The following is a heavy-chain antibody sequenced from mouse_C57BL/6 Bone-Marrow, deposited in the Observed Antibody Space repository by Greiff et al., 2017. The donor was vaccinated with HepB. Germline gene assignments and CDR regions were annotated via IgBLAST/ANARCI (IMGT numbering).Heavy chain of an antibody. Sequence: QVQLKQSGPGLVQPSQSLSITCTVSGFSLTSYGVHWVRQSPGKGLEWLGVIWRGGSTDYNAAFMSSLSITKDNSKSQVFFKMNSLQADDTAIYYCASYDGYYGWYFDVWGTGTTVTVSS. V-gene: IGHV2-5*01. CDR1: GFSLTSYG. J-gene: IGHJ1*03. CDR2: IWRGGST. D-gene: IGHD2-3*01. CDR3: ASYDGYYGWYFDV.